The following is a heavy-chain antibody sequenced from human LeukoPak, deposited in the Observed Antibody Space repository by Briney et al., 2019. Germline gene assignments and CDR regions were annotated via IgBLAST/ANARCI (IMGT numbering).Heavy chain of an antibody. J-gene: IGHJ4*02. D-gene: IGHD4-17*01. CDR3: ARGPPDDYGLDY. V-gene: IGHV1-46*01. Sequence: ASVKVSCKASGYTFTTYYMHWVRQAPGQGLEWMGIINPSGGSTSYAQRFQGRVTMTRDTSTSTVYMELSSLRSEDTAVYYCARGPPDDYGLDYWGQGILVTVSS. CDR1: GYTFTTYY. CDR2: INPSGGST.